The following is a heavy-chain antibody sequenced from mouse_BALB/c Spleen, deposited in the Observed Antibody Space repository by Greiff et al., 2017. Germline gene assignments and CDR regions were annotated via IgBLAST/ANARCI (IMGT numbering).Heavy chain of an antibody. D-gene: IGHD2-12*01. Sequence: EVQLQQSGAELVRSGASVKLSCTASGFNIKDYYMRWVKQRPEQGLEWIGWIDTENGDTEYAPKFQGKATMTADTSSNTAYLQLSSLTSDDTAVYYCNGYAEDYWGQGTSLTVSS. CDR1: GFNIKDYY. CDR2: IDTENGDT. J-gene: IGHJ2*02. CDR3: NGYAEDY. V-gene: IGHV14-4*02.